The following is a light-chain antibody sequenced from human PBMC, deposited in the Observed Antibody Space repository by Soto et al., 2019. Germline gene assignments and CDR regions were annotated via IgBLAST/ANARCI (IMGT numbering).Light chain of an antibody. J-gene: IGKJ4*01. CDR1: QSLSNN. Sequence: EIEMSQSPASLSVSPGERATLSCRASQSLSNNLSWYQHKPGQAPRLLIYGASTRATGVAARFSGSGSGTDFILTISSLQSEVFAVYYCQQYSTWPSALTFGGVTKVQI. V-gene: IGKV3-15*01. CDR2: GAS. CDR3: QQYSTWPSALT.